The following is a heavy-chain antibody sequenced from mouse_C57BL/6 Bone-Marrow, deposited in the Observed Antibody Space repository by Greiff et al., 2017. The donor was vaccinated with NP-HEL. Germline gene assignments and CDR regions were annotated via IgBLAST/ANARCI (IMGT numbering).Heavy chain of an antibody. CDR2: FHPYNDDT. CDR3: AIFYYSNYYFDY. J-gene: IGHJ2*01. CDR1: GYTFTTYP. Sequence: LVESGAELVKPGASVKMSCKASGYTFTTYPIEWMKQNHGKSLEWIGNFHPYNDDTKYNEKFKGKATLTVEKSSSTVYLELSRLTSDDSAVYYCAIFYYSNYYFDYWGQGTTLTVSS. V-gene: IGHV1-47*01. D-gene: IGHD2-5*01.